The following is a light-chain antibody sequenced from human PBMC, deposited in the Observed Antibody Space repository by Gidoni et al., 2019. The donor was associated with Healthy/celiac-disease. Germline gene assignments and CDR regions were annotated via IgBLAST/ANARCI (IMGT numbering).Light chain of an antibody. CDR2: ENN. CDR1: SSNIANNY. V-gene: IGLV1-51*01. CDR3: GTWDSSLSAGRGV. J-gene: IGLJ2*01. Sequence: QSVLTQPPSASAAPGQHVNISCPGSSSNIANNYVSWYQQLPGTAPKLLIYENNKRPSGIPDRFSGSKYGKSATLGITGLQTGDEADYYCGTWDSSLSAGRGVFGGGTKLTVL.